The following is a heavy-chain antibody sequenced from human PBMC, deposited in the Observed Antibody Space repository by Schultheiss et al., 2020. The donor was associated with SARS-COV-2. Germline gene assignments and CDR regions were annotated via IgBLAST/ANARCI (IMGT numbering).Heavy chain of an antibody. CDR3: ARELAYLNWFDP. V-gene: IGHV4-61*08. CDR2: IYYSGST. Sequence: SETLSLTCTVSGDSISSRGYYWGWIRQPPGEGLEWIGYIYYSGSTNYNPSLKSRVTISLDTSKNQFSLKLSSVTAADTAVYYCARELAYLNWFDPWGQGTLVTVSS. CDR1: GDSISSRGYY. D-gene: IGHD2-2*02. J-gene: IGHJ5*02.